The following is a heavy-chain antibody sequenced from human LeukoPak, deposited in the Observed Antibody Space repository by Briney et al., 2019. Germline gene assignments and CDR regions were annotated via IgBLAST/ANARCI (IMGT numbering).Heavy chain of an antibody. J-gene: IGHJ4*02. Sequence: PWWSLRLSWAASGFIFSSSWMHWVRQAPGKGLVWVSRVNSDGRSTNYADFVKGRFAISRDNAKNTLYLQMNSLRAEDTAVYYCARGDSSGWYLLDFWGQGILVTVSS. CDR1: GFIFSSSW. CDR3: ARGDSSGWYLLDF. CDR2: VNSDGRST. D-gene: IGHD6-19*01. V-gene: IGHV3-74*01.